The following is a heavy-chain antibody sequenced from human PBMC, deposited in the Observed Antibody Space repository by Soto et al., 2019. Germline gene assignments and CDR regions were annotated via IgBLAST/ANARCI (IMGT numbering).Heavy chain of an antibody. J-gene: IGHJ6*02. CDR1: GITFCSYW. V-gene: IGHV3-74*01. CDR3: ARDLSYYDFWSGYSYYYYGMDV. Sequence: GWSLRLSCAASGITFCSYWMHVIRPAPWKGVVWVARINSDGSSTSYADSVKGRFTISRDNAKNTLYLQMNSLRAEDTAVYYCARDLSYYDFWSGYSYYYYGMDVWGQGTTVTVSS. D-gene: IGHD3-3*01. CDR2: INSDGSST.